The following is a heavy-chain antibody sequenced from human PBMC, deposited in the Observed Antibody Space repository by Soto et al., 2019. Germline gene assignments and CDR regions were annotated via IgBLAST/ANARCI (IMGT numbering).Heavy chain of an antibody. J-gene: IGHJ4*02. Sequence: QVQLQESGPGLVKPSGTLSLTCAVSGGSFTSNNWWTWVRQPPGQGLECIGEIYRTGSTNYNPSLTSRVTISLDKSENQFSLKVTSLTAADTAVYYCASRDPGTSVDYWGQGTLVTVSS. CDR1: GGSFTSNNW. D-gene: IGHD1-7*01. V-gene: IGHV4-4*02. CDR3: ASRDPGTSVDY. CDR2: IYRTGST.